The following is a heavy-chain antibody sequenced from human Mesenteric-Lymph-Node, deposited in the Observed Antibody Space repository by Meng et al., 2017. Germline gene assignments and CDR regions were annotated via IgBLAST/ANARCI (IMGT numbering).Heavy chain of an antibody. Sequence: GGSLRLSCAASGFAFSSYAMHWVRQAPGKGLEWVAVISYDGSNKYYADSVKGRFTISRDNSKNTLYLQMNSLRAEDTAVYYCARESRVWFGERVMDVWGQGTTVTVSS. CDR1: GFAFSSYA. CDR2: ISYDGSNK. CDR3: ARESRVWFGERVMDV. J-gene: IGHJ6*02. D-gene: IGHD3-10*01. V-gene: IGHV3-30*04.